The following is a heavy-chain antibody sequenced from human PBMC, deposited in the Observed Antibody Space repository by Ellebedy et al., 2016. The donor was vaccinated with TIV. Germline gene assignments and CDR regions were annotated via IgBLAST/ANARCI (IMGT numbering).Heavy chain of an antibody. CDR1: GFTFSSYE. J-gene: IGHJ4*02. CDR3: ARGGGPRLKQWLDY. CDR2: ISSGSTI. D-gene: IGHD6-19*01. Sequence: GGSLRLSCAASGFTFSSYEMNWVRQAPGKGLEWVSYISSGSTIYYADSVKGRLTISRDNAKNSLYLQMNSLRAEDTAVYYCARGGGPRLKQWLDYWGQGTLVTVSS. V-gene: IGHV3-48*03.